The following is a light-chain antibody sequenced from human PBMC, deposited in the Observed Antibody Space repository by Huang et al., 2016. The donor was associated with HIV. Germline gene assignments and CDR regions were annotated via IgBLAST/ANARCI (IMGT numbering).Light chain of an antibody. J-gene: IGKJ3*01. Sequence: IVLTQSPATLSLSPGERATLSCRASHSVGGSSLAWYQQKPGQAPRRLIYDASSRAAGVPDRFGGGGSATDFTLTISRLEPEDFAVYYCQQYASSPLTFGPGTKVDIK. CDR2: DAS. CDR1: HSVGGSS. V-gene: IGKV3-20*01. CDR3: QQYASSPLT.